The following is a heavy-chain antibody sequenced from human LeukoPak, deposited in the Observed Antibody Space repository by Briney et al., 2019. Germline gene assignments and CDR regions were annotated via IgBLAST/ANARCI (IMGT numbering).Heavy chain of an antibody. CDR1: GFTPGFTFGNYA. Sequence: GGSLRLSCAASGFTPGFTFGNYAMSWVRQAPGKGLEWVSGVSGSGTTTYYADSVKGRFTISRDNSKNTLFLQMNSLRADDTAVYYCAKLGQVKSVVAAREIYFDHWGQGTLVTVSS. CDR3: AKLGQVKSVVAAREIYFDH. D-gene: IGHD2-15*01. J-gene: IGHJ4*02. CDR2: VSGSGTTT. V-gene: IGHV3-23*01.